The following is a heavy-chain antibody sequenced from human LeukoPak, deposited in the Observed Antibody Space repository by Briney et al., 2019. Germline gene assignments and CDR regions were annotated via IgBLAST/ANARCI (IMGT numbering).Heavy chain of an antibody. Sequence: GASVKVSCKASGYTFTSYGISWVRQAPGQGLEWMGWISVYNGNTNYAQKLQGRVTMTTDTSTSTAYMELRSLRSDDTAVYYCASGGDSSSWYPLPLDYWGQGTLVTVSS. J-gene: IGHJ4*02. CDR2: ISVYNGNT. D-gene: IGHD6-13*01. CDR1: GYTFTSYG. CDR3: ASGGDSSSWYPLPLDY. V-gene: IGHV1-18*01.